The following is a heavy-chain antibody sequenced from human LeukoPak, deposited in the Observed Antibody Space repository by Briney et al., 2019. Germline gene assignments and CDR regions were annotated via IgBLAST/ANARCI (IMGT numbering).Heavy chain of an antibody. D-gene: IGHD1-26*01. CDR3: ARPHEYNGIQREAFDI. J-gene: IGHJ3*02. CDR2: ISSSSSYI. CDR1: GFTFSSYS. V-gene: IGHV3-21*04. Sequence: GGSLRLSCAASGFTFSSYSMNWVRQAPGKGLEWVSSISSSSSYIYYADSVKGRFTISRDNAKNSLYLQMNSLRAEDTAVYYCARPHEYNGIQREAFDIWGQGTMVTVSS.